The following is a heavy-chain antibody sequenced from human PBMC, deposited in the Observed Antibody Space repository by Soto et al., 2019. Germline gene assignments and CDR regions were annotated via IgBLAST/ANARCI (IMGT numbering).Heavy chain of an antibody. Sequence: PGESLKISCEGSGYRFSSYWITWVRQMPGKGLEWMGRIDPSDSYTNYSPSFQGHVTISADKSISTAYLQWSSLKASDTAMYYCARLQAAAGDNDLTFDYWGQGTLVTVSS. V-gene: IGHV5-10-1*01. J-gene: IGHJ4*02. CDR3: ARLQAAAGDNDLTFDY. CDR1: GYRFSSYW. D-gene: IGHD6-13*01. CDR2: IDPSDSYT.